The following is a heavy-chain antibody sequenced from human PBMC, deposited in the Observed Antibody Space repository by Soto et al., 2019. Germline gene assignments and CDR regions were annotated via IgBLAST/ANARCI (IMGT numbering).Heavy chain of an antibody. CDR1: GFTLSAHW. CDR2: IDYDGSTS. CDR3: ARDRHYKIDV. Sequence: EVQLVESGGDLVQPGGSLRLSCAASGFTLSAHWMHWVRQLPGKGLMSISRIDYDGSTSSYADSVKGRFTIARDNAKNMLYLHMNGLRAEDTAVYYCARDRHYKIDVWGQGTTVTVSS. V-gene: IGHV3-74*01. J-gene: IGHJ6*02. D-gene: IGHD4-4*01.